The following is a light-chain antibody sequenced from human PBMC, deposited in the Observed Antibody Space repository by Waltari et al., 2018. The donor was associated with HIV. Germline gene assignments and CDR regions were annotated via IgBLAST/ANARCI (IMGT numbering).Light chain of an antibody. CDR2: KDS. J-gene: IGLJ3*02. CDR1: ALSKQY. Sequence: SYELTQPPSVSVSPGQTARITCSGDALSKQYAYWYQQKPGQAPVLMIYKDSERPSGIPERVSGSSSGTTVTLTISGVQAEDEADYYCQSTDTSGTYWVFGGGTKLTVL. CDR3: QSTDTSGTYWV. V-gene: IGLV3-25*03.